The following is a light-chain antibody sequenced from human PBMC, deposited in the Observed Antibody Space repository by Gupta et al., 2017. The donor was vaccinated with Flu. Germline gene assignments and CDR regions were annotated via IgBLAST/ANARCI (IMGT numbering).Light chain of an antibody. CDR3: QQGYSTPQT. CDR1: QSVSNF. Sequence: SPSSLSASVGDRVTITCRASQSVSNFLNWYQQKPGKAPKLLIYGASTLQGGVPSRFIGSGSGTDFTLTINSLQPEDFATYYCQQGYSTPQTFGRGTTVEIK. V-gene: IGKV1-39*01. J-gene: IGKJ4*02. CDR2: GAS.